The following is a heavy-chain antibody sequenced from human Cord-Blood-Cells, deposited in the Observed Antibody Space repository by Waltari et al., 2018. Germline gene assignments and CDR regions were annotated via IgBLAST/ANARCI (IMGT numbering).Heavy chain of an antibody. CDR2: ISYDGSNK. Sequence: QVQLVESGGGVVQPGRSLRLSCAASGFTFSSSAMPWVRQAPGKGLEWVAVISYDGSNKYYADSVKGRFTISRDNSKNTLYLQMNSLRAEDTAVYYCARGITVYDAFDIWGQGTMVTVSS. V-gene: IGHV3-30-3*01. J-gene: IGHJ3*02. D-gene: IGHD4-4*01. CDR3: ARGITVYDAFDI. CDR1: GFTFSSSA.